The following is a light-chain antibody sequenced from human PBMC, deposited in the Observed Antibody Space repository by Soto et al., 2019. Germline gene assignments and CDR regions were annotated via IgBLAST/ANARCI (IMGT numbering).Light chain of an antibody. CDR2: GAS. J-gene: IGKJ2*01. V-gene: IGKV3-20*01. Sequence: EIVLTQSPGTLSLSPGERATLSCRASQSVRSNYLAWYQQKPGQAPRLLIYGASSRATGIPDRFSGTGYGTDFTINISRLEPEDFAVYYCQQYGGSPYTFDQGTKLEIK. CDR1: QSVRSNY. CDR3: QQYGGSPYT.